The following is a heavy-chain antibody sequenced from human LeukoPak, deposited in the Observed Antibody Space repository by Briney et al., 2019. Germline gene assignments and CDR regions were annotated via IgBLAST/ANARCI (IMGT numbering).Heavy chain of an antibody. Sequence: SETLSLTCTVSGGSISSYYWSWIRQPPGKGLEWIGYIYYSGSTNYNPSLKSRVTISVDTSKNQFSLKLSSVTAADTAVYYCARGDILTGYPSSYDYWGQGTLVTVSS. V-gene: IGHV4-59*01. D-gene: IGHD3-9*01. CDR2: IYYSGST. CDR3: ARGDILTGYPSSYDY. J-gene: IGHJ4*02. CDR1: GGSISSYY.